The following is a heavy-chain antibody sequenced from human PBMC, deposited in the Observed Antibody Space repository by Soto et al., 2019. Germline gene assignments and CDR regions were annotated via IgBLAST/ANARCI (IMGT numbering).Heavy chain of an antibody. Sequence: SETLSLTCTVSGGSISSYYWSWIRQPPGKGLEWIGYIYYDGGTTYNSSLKSRVTISTDTSRSQLSLQLTSATPADTAVYYCARVLPGIAAAYDAFDVWGQGTMVTVSS. CDR2: IYYDGGT. CDR1: GGSISSYY. D-gene: IGHD6-13*01. V-gene: IGHV4-59*01. CDR3: ARVLPGIAAAYDAFDV. J-gene: IGHJ3*01.